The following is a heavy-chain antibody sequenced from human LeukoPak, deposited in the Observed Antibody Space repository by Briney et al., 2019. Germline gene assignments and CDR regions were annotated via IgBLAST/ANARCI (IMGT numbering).Heavy chain of an antibody. CDR1: GFTFSSYS. J-gene: IGHJ6*03. Sequence: GGSLRLSCAASGFTFSSYSMNWVRQAPGKGLEWVSSISSSSSYIYYADSVKGRFTISRDNAKNSLYLQMNSLRAEDTAVYYCARVLRKSPAYYMDVWGKGTTVTVSS. CDR2: ISSSSSYI. V-gene: IGHV3-21*01. CDR3: ARVLRKSPAYYMDV.